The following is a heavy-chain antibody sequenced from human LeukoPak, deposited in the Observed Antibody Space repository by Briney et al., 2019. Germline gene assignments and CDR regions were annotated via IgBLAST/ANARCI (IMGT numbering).Heavy chain of an antibody. D-gene: IGHD6-13*01. V-gene: IGHV3-21*01. CDR2: ISSSSSYI. CDR3: ARLYSSSWSRPLQVWFDP. J-gene: IGHJ5*02. CDR1: GFTFSSYA. Sequence: GGSLRLSCAASGFTFSSYAMHWVRQAPGKGLEWVSSISSSSSYIYYADSVKGRFTISRDNAKNSLYLQMNSLRAEDTAVYYCARLYSSSWSRPLQVWFDPWGQGTLVTVSS.